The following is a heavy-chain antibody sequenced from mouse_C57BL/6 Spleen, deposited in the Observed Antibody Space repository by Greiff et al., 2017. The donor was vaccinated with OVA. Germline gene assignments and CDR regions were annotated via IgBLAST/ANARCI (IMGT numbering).Heavy chain of an antibody. Sequence: VQLQQSGPGILQPSQTLSLTCSFSGFSLSTFGMGVGWIRQPSGKGLEWLAHIWWDDDKYYNPALKSRLTISKDTSKNQVFLKIANVDTADTATYYCARVGDYDAWYFDVWGTGTTVTVSS. D-gene: IGHD2-4*01. CDR1: GFSLSTFGMG. CDR2: IWWDDDK. J-gene: IGHJ1*03. CDR3: ARVGDYDAWYFDV. V-gene: IGHV8-8*01.